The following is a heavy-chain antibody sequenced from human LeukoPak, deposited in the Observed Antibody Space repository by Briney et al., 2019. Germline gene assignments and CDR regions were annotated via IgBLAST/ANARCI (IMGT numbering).Heavy chain of an antibody. V-gene: IGHV3-21*01. Sequence: PGGSLRLSCAASGFTFSSYSMNWVRQAPGKGLEWVSFISSSSRYIYYADSVKGRFTISRDNAKNSLYLQMNSLRVKDTAVYYCARDNGWGRYYFDSWGQGTLATVSS. D-gene: IGHD6-19*01. CDR1: GFTFSSYS. CDR3: ARDNGWGRYYFDS. J-gene: IGHJ4*02. CDR2: ISSSSRYI.